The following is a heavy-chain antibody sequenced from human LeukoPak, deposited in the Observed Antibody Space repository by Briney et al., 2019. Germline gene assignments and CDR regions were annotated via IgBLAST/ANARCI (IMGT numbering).Heavy chain of an antibody. Sequence: PGGSLRLSCAASGFTFSSYSMNWVRRAPGKGLEWVSYISSSSSAIYYADSVKGRFTISRDNAKNSLYLQMNSLRAEDTAVYYCAREYTLYRSGWFLDYWGQGTVVTVSS. CDR3: AREYTLYRSGWFLDY. J-gene: IGHJ4*02. V-gene: IGHV3-48*04. D-gene: IGHD6-19*01. CDR1: GFTFSSYS. CDR2: ISSSSSAI.